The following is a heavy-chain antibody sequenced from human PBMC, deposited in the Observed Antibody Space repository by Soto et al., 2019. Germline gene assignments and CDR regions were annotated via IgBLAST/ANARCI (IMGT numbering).Heavy chain of an antibody. V-gene: IGHV3-23*01. CDR3: AKDGYDSSGDPYSFDY. J-gene: IGHJ4*02. D-gene: IGHD3-22*01. CDR2: ISGSPSST. Sequence: PGGSLRLSCAASGFTFSTYAMSWVRQAPGKGLEWVSAISGSPSSTYYADSVKGRFTISRDNSKKTLFLQMNSLRAEDTAIYYCAKDGYDSSGDPYSFDYWGQGILVTVSS. CDR1: GFTFSTYA.